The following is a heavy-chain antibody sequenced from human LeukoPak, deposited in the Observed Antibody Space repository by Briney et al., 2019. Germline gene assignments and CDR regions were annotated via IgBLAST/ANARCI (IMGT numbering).Heavy chain of an antibody. V-gene: IGHV3-23*01. J-gene: IGHJ4*02. CDR2: ISWSDGST. D-gene: IGHD6-19*01. CDR3: ARDMSSGWNSDY. Sequence: GGSLRLSCAASGFTFSSYAMSWVRQAPGKGLEWVSAISWSDGSTNYADFVKGRFTISRDNSKNTLYLQMNSLRAEDTAVYYCARDMSSGWNSDYWGQGTLVTVSS. CDR1: GFTFSSYA.